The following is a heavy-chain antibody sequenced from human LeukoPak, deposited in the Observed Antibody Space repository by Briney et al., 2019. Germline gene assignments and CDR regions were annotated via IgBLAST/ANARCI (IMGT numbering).Heavy chain of an antibody. CDR3: ARDRTGYSSSHYYYGMDV. CDR2: IYYSGST. D-gene: IGHD6-13*01. V-gene: IGHV4-59*01. Sequence: SETLSLTCTVSGGSISSYYWSWIRQPPGKGLEWIGYIYYSGSTNYNPSLKSRVTISVDTSKNQFSLKLSSVTAADTAVYYCARDRTGYSSSHYYYGMDVWGQGTTVTVSS. J-gene: IGHJ6*02. CDR1: GGSISSYY.